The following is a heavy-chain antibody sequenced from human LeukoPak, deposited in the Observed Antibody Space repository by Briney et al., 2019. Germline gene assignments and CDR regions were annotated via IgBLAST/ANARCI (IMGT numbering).Heavy chain of an antibody. V-gene: IGHV4-59*01. CDR3: ARGIAAAGKDY. Sequence: SETLSRTCTVSGRSISSYYWSWIRQPPWKRLEWIGYIYYSGSTNYNPSLKSRVTISVDTSKNQFSLKLSSVTAADTAVYYCARGIAAAGKDYWGQGTLVTVSS. CDR1: GRSISSYY. CDR2: IYYSGST. J-gene: IGHJ4*02. D-gene: IGHD6-13*01.